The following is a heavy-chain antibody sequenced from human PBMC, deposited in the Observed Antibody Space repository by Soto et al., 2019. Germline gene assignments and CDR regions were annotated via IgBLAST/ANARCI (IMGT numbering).Heavy chain of an antibody. J-gene: IGHJ4*02. Sequence: EVQLVESGEGLVQPGGSLRLSCAASGFDFSIYTMHWVRRAPGKGLEYVSVISSNGGTTYYADSVRDRFTISRDNSKNTMYLQMDSMRPEDMAVYYCARGSWLQPPDFWGQGTLVTVSS. D-gene: IGHD5-18*01. V-gene: IGHV3-64*02. CDR1: GFDFSIYT. CDR3: ARGSWLQPPDF. CDR2: ISSNGGTT.